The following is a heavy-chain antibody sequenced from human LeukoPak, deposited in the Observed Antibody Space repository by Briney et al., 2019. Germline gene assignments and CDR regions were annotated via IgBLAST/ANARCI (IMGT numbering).Heavy chain of an antibody. D-gene: IGHD3-10*01. CDR2: IYTSGST. Sequence: SETLSLTCTVSGGSISSYYWSWIRQPPGKGLEWIGYIYTSGSTNYNPSLKSRVAISVDTSKNQFSLKLSSVTAADTAVYYCVRHVPRGTFDYWGQGTLVTVSS. CDR3: VRHVPRGTFDY. CDR1: GGSISSYY. J-gene: IGHJ4*02. V-gene: IGHV4-4*09.